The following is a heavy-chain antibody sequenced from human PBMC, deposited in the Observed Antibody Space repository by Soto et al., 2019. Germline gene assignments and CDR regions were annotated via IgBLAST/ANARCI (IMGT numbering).Heavy chain of an antibody. CDR3: VRETGYSSGWSYGLDV. V-gene: IGHV5-51*01. Sequence: GESLKISCKVSGYTFSTYWIGWVRQMPGKGLEWMGIIYPGDSDTRYSPSFQGQVTISADKSTKTAYLQWSSLKASDTAMYYCVRETGYSSGWSYGLDVWAQGTTVTVSS. D-gene: IGHD6-19*01. CDR1: GYTFSTYW. CDR2: IYPGDSDT. J-gene: IGHJ6*02.